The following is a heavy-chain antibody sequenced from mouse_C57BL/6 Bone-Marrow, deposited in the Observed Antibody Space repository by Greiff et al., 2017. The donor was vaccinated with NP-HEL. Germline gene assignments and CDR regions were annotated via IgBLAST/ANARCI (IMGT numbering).Heavy chain of an antibody. D-gene: IGHD3-1*01. CDR2: INPNNGGT. V-gene: IGHV1-18*01. Sequence: EVMLVESGPELVKPGASVKIPCKASGYTFTDYNMDWVKQSHGKSLEWIGDINPNNGGTIYNQKFKGKATLTVDKSSSTAYMELRSLTSEDTAVYYCARGKGSAWFAYWGQGTLVTVSA. CDR1: GYTFTDYN. CDR3: ARGKGSAWFAY. J-gene: IGHJ3*01.